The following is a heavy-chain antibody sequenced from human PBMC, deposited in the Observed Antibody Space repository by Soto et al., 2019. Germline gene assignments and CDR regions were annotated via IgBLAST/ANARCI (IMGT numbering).Heavy chain of an antibody. CDR3: AKADPPAYSGSYLPMDY. CDR2: ISYDGSNK. CDR1: GFTFSSYG. Sequence: QVQLVESGGGVVQPGRSLRLSCAASGFTFSSYGMHWVRQAPGKGLEWVAVISYDGSNKYYADSVKGRFTISRDNSKNTPYLQMNSLRAEDTAVYYCAKADPPAYSGSYLPMDYWGQGTLVTVSS. V-gene: IGHV3-30*18. D-gene: IGHD1-26*01. J-gene: IGHJ4*02.